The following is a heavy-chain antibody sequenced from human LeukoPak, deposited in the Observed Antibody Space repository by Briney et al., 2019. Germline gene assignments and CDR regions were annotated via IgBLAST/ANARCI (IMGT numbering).Heavy chain of an antibody. CDR1: GNSMSSAF. V-gene: IGHV4-4*07. D-gene: IGHD3-10*01. CDR3: ARHESGGFFRH. J-gene: IGHJ1*01. Sequence: PSETLSLTCRSSGNSMSSAFWTWIRQPAGKGLEWIGRIYSSGATHYNPSLKSRITMSVDTSKNQFSLKLSSVTAADTAVYYCARHESGGFFRHWGQGTLVTVSS. CDR2: IYSSGAT.